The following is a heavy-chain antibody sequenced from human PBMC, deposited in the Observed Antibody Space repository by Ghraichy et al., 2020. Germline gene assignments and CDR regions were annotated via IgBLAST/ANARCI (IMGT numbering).Heavy chain of an antibody. Sequence: GGSLRLSCAASGFTFSSYAMSWVRQAPGKGLEWVSAISGSGGSTYYADSVKGRFTISRDNSKNTLYLQMNSLRAEDTAVYYCASGGWSSGYDYEGGDFQHWGQGTLVTVSS. J-gene: IGHJ1*01. CDR1: GFTFSSYA. V-gene: IGHV3-23*01. CDR3: ASGGWSSGYDYEGGDFQH. CDR2: ISGSGGST. D-gene: IGHD5-12*01.